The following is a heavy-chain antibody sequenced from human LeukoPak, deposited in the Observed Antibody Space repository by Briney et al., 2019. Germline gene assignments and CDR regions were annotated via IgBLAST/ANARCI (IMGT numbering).Heavy chain of an antibody. CDR3: ARINSGSFDY. CDR1: GGSISCYY. CDR2: IYSSGSS. D-gene: IGHD1-26*01. V-gene: IGHV4-4*07. J-gene: IGHJ4*02. Sequence: PSETLSLTCTVSGGSISCYYWSWIRQPAGKGLEWIGRIYSSGSSNYNPSLKGRVTMSVDTSKNQFSLKLTSVTAADTAVYYCARINSGSFDYWGQGTLVTVSS.